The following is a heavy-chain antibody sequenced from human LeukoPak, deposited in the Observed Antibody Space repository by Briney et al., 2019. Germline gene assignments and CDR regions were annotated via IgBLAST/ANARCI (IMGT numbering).Heavy chain of an antibody. CDR3: ATDRWGFFNS. V-gene: IGHV3-48*01. D-gene: IGHD7-27*01. CDR1: GFTFSTYS. J-gene: IGHJ4*02. CDR2: IGTSSSII. Sequence: PGGSLRLSCAASGFTFSTYSLNWVRQAPGKGLEWISYIGTSSSIIYYADSVKGRFTISRDNAKNSSYLQMNSLRAEDTAFYYCATDRWGFFNSWGQGTLVTVTS.